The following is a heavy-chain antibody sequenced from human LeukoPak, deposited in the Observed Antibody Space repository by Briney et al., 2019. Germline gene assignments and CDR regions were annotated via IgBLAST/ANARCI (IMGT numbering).Heavy chain of an antibody. V-gene: IGHV4-61*01. D-gene: IGHD1-20*01. CDR1: GGSISSGSYY. CDR2: IYYSGST. CDR3: ARVITGTYDAFDI. J-gene: IGHJ3*02. Sequence: PSQTLSLTCTVSGGSISSGSYYWSWIRQPPGKGLEWIGYIYYSGSTNYNPSLKSRVTISVDTSKNQFSLKLSSVTAADTAVYYCARVITGTYDAFDIWGQGTMVTVSS.